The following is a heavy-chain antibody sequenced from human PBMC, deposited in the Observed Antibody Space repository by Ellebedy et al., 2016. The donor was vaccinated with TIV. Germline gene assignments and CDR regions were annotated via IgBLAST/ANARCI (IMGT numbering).Heavy chain of an antibody. CDR3: ARVNDTLDC. CDR2: IYYSGST. CDR1: GGAISSTSFY. V-gene: IGHV4-39*07. Sequence: SETLSLTCTVSGGAISSTSFYWAWFRQPPGKGLEWIGSIYYSGSTYYNPSLKSRVTISVDKSKNQFSLKLSSVTAADTAVYYCARVNDTLDCWGQGTLVTVSS. D-gene: IGHD1-1*01. J-gene: IGHJ4*02.